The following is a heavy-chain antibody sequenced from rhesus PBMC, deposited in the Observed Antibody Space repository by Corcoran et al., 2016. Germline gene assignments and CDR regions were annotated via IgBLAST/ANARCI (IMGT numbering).Heavy chain of an antibody. CDR3: ARRGPAGAFDF. CDR1: GFSLSTSCMG. Sequence: QVPLKESGPALVKPTQTLTLTCTFCGFSLSTSCMGVGWIRQPSRKTLEWLAHISWVDDNRYSTSLKSRLTISKDTSKNQVVLTMTNMDPVDTATYYCARRGPAGAFDFWGQGVRVTVSS. CDR2: ISWVDDN. J-gene: IGHJ3*01. V-gene: IGHV2-1*01. D-gene: IGHD6-31*01.